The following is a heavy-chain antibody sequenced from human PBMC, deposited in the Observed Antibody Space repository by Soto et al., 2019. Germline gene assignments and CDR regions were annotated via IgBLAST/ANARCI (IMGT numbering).Heavy chain of an antibody. CDR3: ARGQRGVVVAPAALPSPLDY. CDR1: GGTFNTYP. Sequence: QVQLVQSGAEVKKPGSSVKVSCKTSGGTFNTYPISWVRQAPGQGLEWMGTIIPILDIANYAQKFQGRVTITADKSTSTASMGLSSLESEDTAVYYCARGQRGVVVAPAALPSPLDYLGQGTLVTVSS. J-gene: IGHJ4*02. V-gene: IGHV1-69*02. D-gene: IGHD2-2*01. CDR2: IIPILDIA.